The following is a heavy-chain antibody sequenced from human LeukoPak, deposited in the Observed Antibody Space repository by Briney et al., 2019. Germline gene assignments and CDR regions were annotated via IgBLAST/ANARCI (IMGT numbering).Heavy chain of an antibody. Sequence: GGSLRLSCAASGFTFSSYSMLWVRQAPGKGLEWVSYISSSSSTIYYADSVKGRFTISRDNAKNSLYLQMNTLRAEDTAVYYCAREGYCSGGSCSRNFDYWGQGTLVTVSS. V-gene: IGHV3-48*01. D-gene: IGHD2-15*01. CDR1: GFTFSSYS. J-gene: IGHJ4*02. CDR3: AREGYCSGGSCSRNFDY. CDR2: ISSSSSTI.